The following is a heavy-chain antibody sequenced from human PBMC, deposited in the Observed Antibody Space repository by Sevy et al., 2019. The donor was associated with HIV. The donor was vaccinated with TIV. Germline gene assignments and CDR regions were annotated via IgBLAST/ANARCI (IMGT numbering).Heavy chain of an antibody. CDR1: GGSISSYH. J-gene: IGHJ6*02. V-gene: IGHV4-59*08. CDR3: ARHLAVGTSCMDV. Sequence: SETLSLTCTVSGGSISSYHWSWIRQPPGKGLEWIAYVHSGGSTNYNPSLKSRVTISVDTSRNQFSLKLTSVIAADTAVYFCARHLAVGTSCMDVWGQGTTVTVSS. D-gene: IGHD1-26*01. CDR2: VHSGGST.